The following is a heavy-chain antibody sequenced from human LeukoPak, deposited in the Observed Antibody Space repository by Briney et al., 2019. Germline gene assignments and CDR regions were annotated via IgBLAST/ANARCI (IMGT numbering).Heavy chain of an antibody. CDR2: IKNKAEGGTA. CDR3: TTYYDILTGYNPFDY. J-gene: IGHJ4*02. CDR1: GFTFSKAW. D-gene: IGHD3-9*01. Sequence: GGSLRLSCAASGFTFSKAWMSWVRQAPGKGLELVGRIKNKAEGGTADYAAPVKGRFAISRDDPENTLYLQMNNLKAEDTAVYYCTTYYDILTGYNPFDYWGQGTLVTVSS. V-gene: IGHV3-15*01.